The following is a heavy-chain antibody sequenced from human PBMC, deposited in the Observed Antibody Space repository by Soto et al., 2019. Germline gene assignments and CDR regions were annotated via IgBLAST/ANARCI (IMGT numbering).Heavy chain of an antibody. CDR2: IIPILGIA. V-gene: IGHV1-69*04. Sequence: GASVKVSGKASGGTFSSYTISWVRQAPGQGLEWMGRIIPILGIANYAQKFQGRVTITADKSTSTAYMELSSLRSEDTAVYYCAGDPGYSYGNTWGQGTLVTVSS. CDR3: AGDPGYSYGNT. J-gene: IGHJ5*02. CDR1: GGTFSSYT. D-gene: IGHD5-18*01.